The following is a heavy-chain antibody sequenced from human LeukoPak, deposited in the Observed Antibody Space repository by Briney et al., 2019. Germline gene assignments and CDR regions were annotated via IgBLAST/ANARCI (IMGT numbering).Heavy chain of an antibody. CDR1: GLPFGDYT. CDR3: AKGYTFHGVAHDSGYFDY. J-gene: IGHJ4*02. V-gene: IGHV3-9*03. D-gene: IGHD3-3*01. Sequence: SLRLSCVTSGLPFGDYTMHWVRQVPGKGLEWLSGITWDGGNIAYADSVKGRFTISRDNAKSSLYPQMNSLRNEDMAFYFCAKGYTFHGVAHDSGYFDYWGQGTLVTVSS. CDR2: ITWDGGNI.